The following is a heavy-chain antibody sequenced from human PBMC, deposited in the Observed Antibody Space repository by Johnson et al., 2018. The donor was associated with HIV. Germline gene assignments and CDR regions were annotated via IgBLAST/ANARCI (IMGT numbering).Heavy chain of an antibody. D-gene: IGHD3-10*01. J-gene: IGHJ3*02. Sequence: VQLVESGGGVVQPGRSLRLSCAASGFTFSNYAMHWVRQAPGKGLDYVSGISTNGGSTYYANSVKGRFTISRDNSKNTLYVQRNSLRDEDTAGYYCARKGDALDIWGQGIWVTVSS. CDR1: GFTFSNYA. CDR3: ARKGDALDI. CDR2: ISTNGGST. V-gene: IGHV3-64*01.